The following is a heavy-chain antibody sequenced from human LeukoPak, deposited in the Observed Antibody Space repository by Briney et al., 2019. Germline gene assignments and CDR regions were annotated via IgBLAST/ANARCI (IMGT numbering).Heavy chain of an antibody. CDR2: ISYDGADK. CDR1: GFTFTTYA. V-gene: IGHV3-30-3*01. J-gene: IGHJ4*02. Sequence: PGGSLRLSCAASGFTFTTYAMHWVRQAPGKGLEWVAVISYDGADKYYADSVKGRFTVSRDNSRSTLYLQMNNLRAEDTAVYYCARDLIASGPGLFDYWGQGTLVTVSS. D-gene: IGHD2-21*01. CDR3: ARDLIASGPGLFDY.